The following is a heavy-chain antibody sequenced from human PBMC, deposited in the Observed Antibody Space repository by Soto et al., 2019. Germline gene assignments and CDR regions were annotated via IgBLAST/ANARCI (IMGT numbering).Heavy chain of an antibody. J-gene: IGHJ4*02. D-gene: IGHD6-13*01. CDR1: GYSFTSYG. CDR2: ISAYNGNK. Sequence: QVQLVQSGAEVKKPGASVKVSCKASGYSFTSYGISWVRQAPGQGLEWMGWISAYNGNKKYAQKLQGRVTMTTDTSTSTAYMALRSRRSDDTAVYSCARDLGQPLVDYWGQGTLVTVSS. CDR3: ARDLGQPLVDY. V-gene: IGHV1-18*01.